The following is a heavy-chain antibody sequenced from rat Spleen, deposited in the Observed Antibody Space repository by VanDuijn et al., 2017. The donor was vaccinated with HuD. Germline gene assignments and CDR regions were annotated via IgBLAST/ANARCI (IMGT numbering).Heavy chain of an antibody. J-gene: IGHJ1*01. CDR3: ARRGNSVFWNFDF. CDR2: ISIGGYNT. Sequence: EVQLVESGGGLVQPGRSMKLSCAASGFTFSNSYMAWVRQAPTKGLEWVASISIGGYNTDYRDSVKGRFSISRDDAKSTLYLQMDSLRSEDTATYYCARRGNSVFWNFDFWGPGTMVSVSS. CDR1: GFTFSNSY. D-gene: IGHD4-4*01. V-gene: IGHV5-25*01.